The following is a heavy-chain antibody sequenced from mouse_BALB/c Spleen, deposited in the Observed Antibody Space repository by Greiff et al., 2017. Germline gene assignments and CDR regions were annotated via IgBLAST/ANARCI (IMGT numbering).Heavy chain of an antibody. D-gene: IGHD1-1*01. J-gene: IGHJ3*01. CDR1: GYSFTGYC. CDR2: IYPDNGDT. V-gene: IGHV1-87*01. CDR3: AREGEGDGGWFAY. Sequence: VQLQESGAELVRPGASVKLSCKASGYSFTGYCMQWVKQSPGKGLEWIGAIYPDNGDTRYTQKFKGKATLTADKSSSTAYMQLISLASEDSAVYYCAREGEGDGGWFAYWGQGTLVTVSA.